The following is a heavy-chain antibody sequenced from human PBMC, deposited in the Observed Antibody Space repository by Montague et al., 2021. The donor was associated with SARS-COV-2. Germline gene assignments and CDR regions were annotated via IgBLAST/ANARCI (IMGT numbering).Heavy chain of an antibody. D-gene: IGHD5-12*01. J-gene: IGHJ5*02. CDR1: GGSISSGGYC. Sequence: TLSLTCTVSGGSISSGGYCWNWLRQRPGKGLDWIGYIYNSGTTSYSPSLRSPATISISTTKNLFSLKPTSVTAADTAVYYCARTDLYSGYDYSWFDPWGQGTPVTVSS. V-gene: IGHV4-31*01. CDR3: ARTDLYSGYDYSWFDP. CDR2: IYNSGTT.